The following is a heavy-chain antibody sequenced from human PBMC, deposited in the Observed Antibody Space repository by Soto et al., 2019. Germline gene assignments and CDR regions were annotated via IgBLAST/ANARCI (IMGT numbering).Heavy chain of an antibody. CDR3: ARDQRGYSYGPFDY. J-gene: IGHJ4*02. CDR1: GFTFSSYA. V-gene: IGHV3-30-3*01. Sequence: SLRLSCAASGFTFSSYAMHWVRQAPGKGLEWVAVISYDGSNKYYADSVKGRFTISRDNSKNTLYLQMNSLRAEDTAVYYCARDQRGYSYGPFDYWGQGTLVTVSS. D-gene: IGHD5-18*01. CDR2: ISYDGSNK.